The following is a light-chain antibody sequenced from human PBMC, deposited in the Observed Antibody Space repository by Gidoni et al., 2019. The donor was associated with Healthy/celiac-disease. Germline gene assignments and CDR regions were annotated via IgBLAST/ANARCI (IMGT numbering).Light chain of an antibody. CDR1: QSVSSN. CDR3: QQYNNWPPEYT. CDR2: GAS. J-gene: IGKJ2*01. Sequence: SVSPGERATLSCRASQSVSSNLAWYQQKPRQAPRLLIYGASTSATGIPARFSGSGSGTEFTLTISSLQSEEFAVYYCQQYNNWPPEYTFGQGTKLEIK. V-gene: IGKV3-15*01.